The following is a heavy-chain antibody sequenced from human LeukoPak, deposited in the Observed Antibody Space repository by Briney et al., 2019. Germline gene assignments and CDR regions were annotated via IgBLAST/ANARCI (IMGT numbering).Heavy chain of an antibody. V-gene: IGHV4-30-2*01. D-gene: IGHD2-15*01. CDR3: ARTYCSGGSCYSGNDAFDI. J-gene: IGHJ3*02. CDR2: IYHSGST. Sequence: SETLCLTCAVSGGSISSGGYSWSWIRQPPGKGLEWIGYIYHSGSTYYNPSLKSRVTISVDRSKNQFSLKLSSVTAADTAVYYCARTYCSGGSCYSGNDAFDIWGQGTMVTVSS. CDR1: GGSISSGGYS.